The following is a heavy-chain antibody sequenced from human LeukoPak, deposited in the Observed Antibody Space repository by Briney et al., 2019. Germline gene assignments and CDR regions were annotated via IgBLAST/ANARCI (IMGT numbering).Heavy chain of an antibody. CDR2: FDPEGGET. J-gene: IGHJ4*02. D-gene: IGHD2-2*01. CDR1: GYTLTELS. CDR3: ATGRLSPIVVVPAANEPNFDY. V-gene: IGHV1-24*01. Sequence: ASVKVSCKVSGYTLTELSMHWVRQAPGKGLEWMGGFDPEGGETIYAQKFQGRVTMTEDTSTDTAYMELSSLRSEDTAVYYCATGRLSPIVVVPAANEPNFDYWGQGTLVTVSS.